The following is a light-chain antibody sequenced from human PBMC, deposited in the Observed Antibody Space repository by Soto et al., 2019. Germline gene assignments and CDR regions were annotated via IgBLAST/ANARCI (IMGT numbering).Light chain of an antibody. V-gene: IGLV1-40*01. J-gene: IGLJ3*02. CDR2: GNR. Sequence: QSVLTQPPSVSGAPGQRVTISCTGNNSNLGAGYDVHWYQQLPGAAPKLVIFGNRNRPSGVPERFSGSKSGTSASLAITGLQASYEADYYCQAYDYSLTAFVFGGGTKLTVL. CDR1: NSNLGAGYD. CDR3: QAYDYSLTAFV.